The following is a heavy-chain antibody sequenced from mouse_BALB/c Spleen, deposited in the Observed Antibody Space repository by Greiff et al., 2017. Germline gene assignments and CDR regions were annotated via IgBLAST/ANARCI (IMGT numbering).Heavy chain of an antibody. CDR2: ISYSGST. J-gene: IGHJ4*01. V-gene: IGHV3-2*02. CDR1: GYSITSDYA. D-gene: IGHD2-10*02. CDR3: ARSGYGNYRMDY. Sequence: EVQLVESGPGLVKPSQSLSLTCTVTGYSITSDYAWNWIRQFPGNKLEWMGYISYSGSTSYNPSLKSRISITRDTSKNQFFLQLNSVTTEDTATYYCARSGYGNYRMDYWGQGTSVTVSS.